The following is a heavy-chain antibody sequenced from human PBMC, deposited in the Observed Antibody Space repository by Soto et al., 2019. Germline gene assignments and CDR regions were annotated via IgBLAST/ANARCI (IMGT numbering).Heavy chain of an antibody. Sequence: ASVKVSCKASGYTFTAYYIHWVRQAPGQGLEWMGWINPNSGDTNYTQKFQGGVTMTRDTSISTAYLELRRLRSEDTAVYYLAADPYFGGDCDFDYWGQGIRVTVSA. V-gene: IGHV1-2*02. J-gene: IGHJ4*02. D-gene: IGHD2-21*02. CDR2: INPNSGDT. CDR1: GYTFTAYY. CDR3: AADPYFGGDCDFDY.